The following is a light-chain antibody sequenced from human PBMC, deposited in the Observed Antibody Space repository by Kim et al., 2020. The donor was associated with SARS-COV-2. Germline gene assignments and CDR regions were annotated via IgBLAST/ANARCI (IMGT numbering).Light chain of an antibody. CDR1: QSISSW. J-gene: IGKJ2*03. V-gene: IGKV1-5*03. Sequence: SVGDRVTITCRASQSISSWLAWYQQKPGKAPKLLIYKASSLESGVPSRFSGSGSGTEFTLTISSLQPDDFATYYCQQYNSYSGYSFGQGTKLEI. CDR3: QQYNSYSGYS. CDR2: KAS.